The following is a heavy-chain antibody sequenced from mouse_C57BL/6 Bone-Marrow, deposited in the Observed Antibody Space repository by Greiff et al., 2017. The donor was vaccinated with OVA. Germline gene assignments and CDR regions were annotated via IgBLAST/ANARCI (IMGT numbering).Heavy chain of an antibody. CDR1: GYTFTSYW. Sequence: VKLMESGAELVRPGTSVKLSCKASGYTFTSYWMHWVKQRPGQGLEWIGVIDPSDSYTNYNQKFKGKATLTVDTSSSTAYMQLSSLTSEDSAVYYCARPTVGPYFDYWGQGTTLTVSS. CDR2: IDPSDSYT. V-gene: IGHV1-59*01. J-gene: IGHJ2*01. CDR3: ARPTVGPYFDY. D-gene: IGHD1-1*01.